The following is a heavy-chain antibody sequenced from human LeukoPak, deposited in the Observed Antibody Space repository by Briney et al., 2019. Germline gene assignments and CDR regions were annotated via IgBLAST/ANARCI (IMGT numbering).Heavy chain of an antibody. CDR3: ASRYYYDPSRYFLY. Sequence: SETLSLTCTVSGDSIRSSSYYWAWIRQPPGKGLEWIGFIYYTGSTYYNPSLKSRVTISVDTSNNQFSLKLRSVTAADRAVYFCASRYYYDPSRYFLYWGQGTLVTVSS. CDR1: GDSIRSSSYY. J-gene: IGHJ4*02. D-gene: IGHD3-22*01. CDR2: IYYTGST. V-gene: IGHV4-39*01.